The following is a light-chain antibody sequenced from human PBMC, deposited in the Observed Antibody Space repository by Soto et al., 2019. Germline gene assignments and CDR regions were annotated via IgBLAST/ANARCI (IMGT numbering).Light chain of an antibody. CDR3: AATDDSLRRPL. J-gene: IGLJ2*01. V-gene: IGLV1-47*02. CDR2: TNN. Sequence: QSVLTQPPSASGTPGQRVTISCSGSSSNIETNYVYWYQHLPGAAPKLLIFTNNQRPSGVPDRFSASKSGTSASLSISGLRSEDEADYYCAATDDSLRRPLFGGGTK. CDR1: SSNIETNY.